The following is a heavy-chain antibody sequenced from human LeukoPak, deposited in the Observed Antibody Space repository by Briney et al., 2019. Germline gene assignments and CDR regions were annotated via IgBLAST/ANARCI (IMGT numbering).Heavy chain of an antibody. D-gene: IGHD2-21*02. V-gene: IGHV3-30*14. J-gene: IGHJ4*02. Sequence: GRSLRLSCAASKFTFSSYPMHWVRQAPGKGLEWVAVIANDGRDKHCADSVKGRFTISRDNSKNTLYLQMNRLRPEDTAVYYCARGTVTAPDYWGQGTLVTVSS. CDR2: IANDGRDK. CDR1: KFTFSSYP. CDR3: ARGTVTAPDY.